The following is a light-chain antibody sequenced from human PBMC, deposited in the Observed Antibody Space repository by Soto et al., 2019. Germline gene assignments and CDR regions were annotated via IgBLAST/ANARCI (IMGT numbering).Light chain of an antibody. J-gene: IGKJ4*01. CDR1: QTIYSN. CDR3: HQRSNWPRT. CDR2: RAS. V-gene: IGKV3-15*01. Sequence: IIMTHSPSTLSLSLGERATRSCRAGQTIYSNVAWYQQRPGQAPRLLIYRASTRATGVPARFSGSGSGTDFTLTISSLEPEDFAVYYCHQRSNWPRTFGGGTKVDIK.